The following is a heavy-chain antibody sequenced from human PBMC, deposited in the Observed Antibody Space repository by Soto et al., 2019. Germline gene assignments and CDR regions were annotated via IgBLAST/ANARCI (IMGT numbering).Heavy chain of an antibody. CDR3: ARSVGEWLGAMMYGMDV. CDR2: IYYSGST. D-gene: IGHD3-16*01. CDR1: GGSIRSGDYY. V-gene: IGHV4-30-4*01. Sequence: PSEPLSLTCPISGGSIRSGDYYWSWVRQPPGKGLEWIGYIYYSGSTYYNPSLKSRVTISVDTSKNQFSLKLSSVTAADTAVYYCARSVGEWLGAMMYGMDVWGQGTTVTVSS. J-gene: IGHJ6*02.